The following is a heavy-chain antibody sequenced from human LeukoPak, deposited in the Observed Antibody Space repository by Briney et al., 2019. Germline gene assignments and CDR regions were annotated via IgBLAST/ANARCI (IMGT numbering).Heavy chain of an antibody. J-gene: IGHJ6*03. D-gene: IGHD3-3*01. Sequence: GGSLRLSSAASGFTFSSYNMNWVRQAPGKGLEWVSYLSSSNSIIYYADSVKGRFTISRDNAKDSLYLQMNSLRDEDTAVYYCARDAPYDFWSGYQSGYMDVWGKGTTVTVSS. CDR2: LSSSNSII. CDR3: ARDAPYDFWSGYQSGYMDV. V-gene: IGHV3-48*02. CDR1: GFTFSSYN.